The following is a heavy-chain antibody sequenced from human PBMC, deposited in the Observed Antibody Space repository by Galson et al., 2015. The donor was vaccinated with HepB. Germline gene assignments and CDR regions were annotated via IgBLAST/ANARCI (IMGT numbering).Heavy chain of an antibody. J-gene: IGHJ6*02. V-gene: IGHV3-30*18. CDR1: GVTFSSPG. D-gene: IGHD6-13*01. Sequence: SLRLACAASGVTFSSPGMHWVGQAPGEGLGWVAVISYDGSNKYYADSVKGRFTISRDNSKNTLYLQMNSLRAEDTAVYYCAKKALGSWSWYYYYGMDVWGQGTTVTVSS. CDR3: AKKALGSWSWYYYYGMDV. CDR2: ISYDGSNK.